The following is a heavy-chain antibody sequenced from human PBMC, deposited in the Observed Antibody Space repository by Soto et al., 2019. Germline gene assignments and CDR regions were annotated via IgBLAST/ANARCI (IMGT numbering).Heavy chain of an antibody. V-gene: IGHV3-11*01. J-gene: IGHJ6*01. CDR2: ISRSGSDI. CDR1: GFTFSDYS. CDR3: ATVGYCSSTSCQTGYYYYGVDV. D-gene: IGHD2-2*03. Sequence: GGSLRLSCAASGFTFSDYSMNWVRQAPGKGLGWVSYISRSGSDIYYADSVKGRFTISRDHAKHSLFLQMNSLRAEDTAVYYCATVGYCSSTSCQTGYYYYGVDVWGYRTTVTVSS.